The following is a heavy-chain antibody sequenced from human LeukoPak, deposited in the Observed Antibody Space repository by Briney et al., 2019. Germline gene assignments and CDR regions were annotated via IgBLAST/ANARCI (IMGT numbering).Heavy chain of an antibody. CDR1: GSTITNYW. CDR2: IYPGDSDT. V-gene: IGHV5-51*01. D-gene: IGHD6-19*01. CDR3: ARRSGYSSGWTALDY. J-gene: IGHJ4*02. Sequence: GAPLKISAQGSGSTITNYWIGCVAPVPGKGLDWMGSIYPGDSDTRYSPSFQGQVTISADKSISTAYLQWSSLKASDTAMYYCARRSGYSSGWTALDYWGQGTLVTVSS.